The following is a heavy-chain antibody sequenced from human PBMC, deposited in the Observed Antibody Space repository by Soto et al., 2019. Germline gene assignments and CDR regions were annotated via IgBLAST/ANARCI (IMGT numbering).Heavy chain of an antibody. D-gene: IGHD6-13*01. CDR2: IYYSGST. CDR3: ARDTAAAGRYYYYGMDV. V-gene: IGHV4-31*03. CDR1: GGSISSGGYY. J-gene: IGHJ6*02. Sequence: QVQLQESGPGLVKPSQTLSLTCTVSGGSISSGGYYWSWIRQHPGKGLEWIGYIYYSGSTYYNPSLKSRVTISVDTSKNQFSLKLSSVTAEDTAVYYCARDTAAAGRYYYYGMDVWGQGTTVTVSS.